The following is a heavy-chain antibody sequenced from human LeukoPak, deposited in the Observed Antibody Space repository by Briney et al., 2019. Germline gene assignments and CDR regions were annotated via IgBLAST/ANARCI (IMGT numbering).Heavy chain of an antibody. CDR2: INPSGGST. J-gene: IGHJ5*02. D-gene: IGHD6-6*01. V-gene: IGHV1-46*01. CDR3: ARDLTSLAAVSENWFDP. Sequence: ASVKVSCKASGYTFTSYYMHWVRQAPGQGLEWMGIINPSGGSTSYARKFQGRVTMTRDTSTSTVYMELSSLRSEDTAVYYCARDLTSLAAVSENWFDPWGQGTLVTVSS. CDR1: GYTFTSYY.